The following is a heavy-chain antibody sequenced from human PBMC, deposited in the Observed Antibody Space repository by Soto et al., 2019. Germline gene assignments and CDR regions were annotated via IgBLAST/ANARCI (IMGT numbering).Heavy chain of an antibody. Sequence: ASVKVSCKASGYTFTSYAMHWVRQAPGQRLEWMGWINAGNGNTKYSQKFQGRVTITRDTSASTAYMELSSLRSEDTAIYYCAKEVGILGTDTRGDFDYWGQGTLVTVSS. V-gene: IGHV1-3*01. J-gene: IGHJ4*02. D-gene: IGHD6-13*01. CDR1: GYTFTSYA. CDR2: INAGNGNT. CDR3: AKEVGILGTDTRGDFDY.